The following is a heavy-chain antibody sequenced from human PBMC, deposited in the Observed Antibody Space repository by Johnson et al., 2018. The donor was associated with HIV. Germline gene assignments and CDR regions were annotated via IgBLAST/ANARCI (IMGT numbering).Heavy chain of an antibody. D-gene: IGHD6-13*01. CDR1: GFTFNSYA. V-gene: IGHV3-30-3*01. CDR3: ARDGGIAATDAFDF. CDR2: ISYDGSNQ. Sequence: QVQLVESGGGVDQPGRSLRLSCAASGFTFNSYAMHWVCQAPGKGLEWVAVISYDGSNQYYADSVKGRFTISRDNSKNTLYLQMNSLRAEDTAVYYCARDGGIAATDAFDFWGPGTLVTVSS. J-gene: IGHJ3*01.